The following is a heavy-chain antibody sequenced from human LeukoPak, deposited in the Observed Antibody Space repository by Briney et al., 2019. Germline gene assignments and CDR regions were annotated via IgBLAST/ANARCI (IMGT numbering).Heavy chain of an antibody. J-gene: IGHJ4*02. Sequence: GGSLRLSCAASGFIFSSHGMNWVRQAPGKGLEWVSYISSSSSTIYYADSVKGRFTISRDNAKNSLYLQMNSLRAEDTAVYYCARDLSTVMYYLDYWGQGTLVTVSS. CDR2: ISSSSSTI. D-gene: IGHD4-17*01. CDR1: GFIFSSHG. V-gene: IGHV3-48*01. CDR3: ARDLSTVMYYLDY.